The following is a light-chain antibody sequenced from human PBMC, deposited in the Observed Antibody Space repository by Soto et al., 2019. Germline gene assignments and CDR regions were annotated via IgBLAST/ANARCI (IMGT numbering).Light chain of an antibody. CDR3: QQDGVTPPNS. V-gene: IGKV3-20*01. J-gene: IGKJ4*01. CDR2: GAS. CDR1: QIVSSTY. Sequence: EIVLTQSPGTLYLSPGERATLSCRASQIVSSTYLAWFQQKPGQAPRLLIYGASTRATGIPDRFSGSGSGTESTLTISGLEPEDFSLYYCQQDGVTPPNSFGVGTKVEV.